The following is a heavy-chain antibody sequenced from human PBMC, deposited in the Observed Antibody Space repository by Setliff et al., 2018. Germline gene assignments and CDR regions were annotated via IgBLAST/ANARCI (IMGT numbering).Heavy chain of an antibody. CDR3: VTGYPITMVVAPSYY. CDR2: MSGSGDST. Sequence: GSLRLSCAASGFTFTNYAMTWVRQAPGKGLDWVSSMSGSGDSTYYADSVKGRFTISRDISKNILYLQMNSLRAEDTAVYYCVTGYPITMVVAPSYYWGQGTLVTVSS. V-gene: IGHV3-23*01. D-gene: IGHD3-22*01. CDR1: GFTFTNYA. J-gene: IGHJ4*02.